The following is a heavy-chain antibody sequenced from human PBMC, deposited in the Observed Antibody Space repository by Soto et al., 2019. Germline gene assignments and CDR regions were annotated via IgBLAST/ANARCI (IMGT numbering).Heavy chain of an antibody. CDR2: IYYSGST. Sequence: SETLSLTCTVSGGSISSGDYYWSWIRQPPGKGLEWIGYIYYSGSTYYNPSLKSRVTISVDTSKNQFSLKLSSVTAADTAVYYCARSAALIVSYYYYYGMVFWGQGTTVTVSS. D-gene: IGHD3-16*02. J-gene: IGHJ6*02. V-gene: IGHV4-30-4*01. CDR3: ARSAALIVSYYYYYGMVF. CDR1: GGSISSGDYY.